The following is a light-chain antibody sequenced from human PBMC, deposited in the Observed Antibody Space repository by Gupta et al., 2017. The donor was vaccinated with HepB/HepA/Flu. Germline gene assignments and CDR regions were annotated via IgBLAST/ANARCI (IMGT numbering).Light chain of an antibody. CDR2: RNN. V-gene: IGLV10-54*04. CDR3: SAWDINRSGWV. J-gene: IGLJ3*02. Sequence: QAGLTQPPSVSKALGQTATLTCSGNTNNVANQGAAWLQQHQGHPPRLLSDRNNNRPSGISERFSASRSGNAAFLTITGLQPDDEADYYCSAWDINRSGWVFGGGTRVTVL. CDR1: TNNVANQG.